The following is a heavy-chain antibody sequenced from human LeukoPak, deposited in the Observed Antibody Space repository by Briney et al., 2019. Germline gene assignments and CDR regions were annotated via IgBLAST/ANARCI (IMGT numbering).Heavy chain of an antibody. CDR3: AKDFSYYDSSGSGSDY. D-gene: IGHD3-22*01. CDR1: GFPFSSYG. V-gene: IGHV3-33*06. J-gene: IGHJ4*02. Sequence: GGSLRLSCAASGFPFSSYGMHWVRQAPGRGLEWVAIIWYDGNNKYYADSVKGRFTISRDNSKNTLYLQMNSLRAEDTAVYYCAKDFSYYDSSGSGSDYWGQGTLVTVSS. CDR2: IWYDGNNK.